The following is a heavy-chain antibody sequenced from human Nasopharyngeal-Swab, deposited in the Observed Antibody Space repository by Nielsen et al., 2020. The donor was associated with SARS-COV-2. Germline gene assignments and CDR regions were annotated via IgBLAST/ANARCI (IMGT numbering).Heavy chain of an antibody. V-gene: IGHV1-8*01. D-gene: IGHD3-22*01. CDR1: GYTFTSYD. Sequence: ASVKVSCKASGYTFTSYDINWVRQATGQGLEWMGWMNPNSGNTGYAQKFQGRVTMTRNTSISTAYMELSSLRSEDTAVYYCARSYDNSGYRGGYFDYWGQGTLVTVSS. J-gene: IGHJ4*02. CDR3: ARSYDNSGYRGGYFDY. CDR2: MNPNSGNT.